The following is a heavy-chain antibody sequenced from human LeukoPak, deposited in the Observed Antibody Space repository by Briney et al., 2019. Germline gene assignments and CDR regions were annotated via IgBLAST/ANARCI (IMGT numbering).Heavy chain of an antibody. CDR2: IHSSGST. Sequence: SETLSLTCTVSGGSISGSISGTYWSWVRQPAGKGLEWIGRIHSSGSTKYNPSLKSRVTVSVDTSKNQLFLRLTSVTAADTALYYCARGSQNYYNPFDNWGQGTLVTVSS. CDR1: GGSISGSISGTY. D-gene: IGHD3-10*01. V-gene: IGHV4-4*07. CDR3: ARGSQNYYNPFDN. J-gene: IGHJ4*02.